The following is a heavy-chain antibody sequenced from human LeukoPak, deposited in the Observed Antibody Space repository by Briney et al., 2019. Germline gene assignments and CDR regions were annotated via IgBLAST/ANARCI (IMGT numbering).Heavy chain of an antibody. D-gene: IGHD2-2*01. CDR3: ARAYQLLWPSDY. J-gene: IGHJ4*02. V-gene: IGHV3-74*01. Sequence: PGGSLRLSCAASGFTFSSYWMHWVRQAPGKGLVWVSRINCDGSSTSYADSVKGRFTISRDNAKNTLYLQMNSLRAEDTAVYYCARAYQLLWPSDYWGQGTLVTVSS. CDR1: GFTFSSYW. CDR2: INCDGSST.